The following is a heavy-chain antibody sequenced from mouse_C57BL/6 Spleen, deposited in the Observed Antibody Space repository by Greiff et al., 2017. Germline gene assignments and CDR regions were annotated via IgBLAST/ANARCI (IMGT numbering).Heavy chain of an antibody. V-gene: IGHV1-42*01. CDR1: GYSFTGYY. CDR2: INPSTGGT. Sequence: EVQLQQSGPELVKPGASVKISCKASGYSFTGYYMNWVKQSPEKSLEWIGEINPSTGGTTYNQKFKAKATLTVDKSSSTAYMQLKSLTSEDSAVYYCARDPYTFDAMCYGDQGTSVTVSS. CDR3: ARDPYTFDAMCY. J-gene: IGHJ4*01.